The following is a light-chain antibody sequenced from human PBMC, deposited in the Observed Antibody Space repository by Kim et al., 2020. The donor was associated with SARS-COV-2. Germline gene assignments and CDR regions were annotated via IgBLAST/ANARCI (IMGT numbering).Light chain of an antibody. CDR2: GTS. J-gene: IGKJ2*02. V-gene: IGKV3-20*01. CDR1: QRVSNIY. CDR3: KQYSNSLGT. Sequence: PGEGATLSCRASQRVSNIYLAWYQQKLGQAPRLLIYGTSSRATGIPDRFSGSGSGTDFTLTITRLEPEDFAVYYCKQYSNSLGTFGQGTKLEI.